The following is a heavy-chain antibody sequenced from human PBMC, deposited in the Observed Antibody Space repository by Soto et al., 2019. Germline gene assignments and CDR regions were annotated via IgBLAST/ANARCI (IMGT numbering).Heavy chain of an antibody. D-gene: IGHD4-17*01. CDR3: AGGPSHGVFDM. V-gene: IGHV3-30*04. CDR1: GSTFSSYD. Sequence: QVQLVESGGDVVHPGRSLRLSCAASGSTFSSYDIHWLRQAPGKGLEWVAHIFPDGSHAWYTDSVKGRFTISRDNAKNMIYLQMNSLRPGDTAGYLCAGGPSHGVFDMWCLGTMVSVSS. CDR2: IFPDGSHA. J-gene: IGHJ3*02.